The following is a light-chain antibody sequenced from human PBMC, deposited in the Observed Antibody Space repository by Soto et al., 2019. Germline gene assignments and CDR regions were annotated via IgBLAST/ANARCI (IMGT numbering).Light chain of an antibody. CDR2: GSS. V-gene: IGKV3-20*01. Sequence: EIVLTQSPGTLSSSPGERATLSCRASQSVSSSDLAWYQHRPGQAPRLLIYGSSRRATGIPDRFGGSGSGTDFTLTISRLEPEDFAVYYCQQYGDSSWTFGQGTQVEIK. J-gene: IGKJ1*01. CDR1: QSVSSSD. CDR3: QQYGDSSWT.